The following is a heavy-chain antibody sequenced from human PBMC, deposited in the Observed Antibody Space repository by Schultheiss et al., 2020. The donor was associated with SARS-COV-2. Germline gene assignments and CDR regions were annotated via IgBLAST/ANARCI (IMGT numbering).Heavy chain of an antibody. J-gene: IGHJ4*02. Sequence: GGSLRLSCAASGFTFSSYSMNWVRQAPGKGLEWVSFINYDSSHIYYADSVRGRFTISRDNAKNTLYLQMKSLRAEDTAVYYCAKDRPRVVPAAMPIDYWGQGTLVTVSS. CDR2: INYDSSHI. V-gene: IGHV3-21*04. CDR3: AKDRPRVVPAAMPIDY. CDR1: GFTFSSYS. D-gene: IGHD2-2*01.